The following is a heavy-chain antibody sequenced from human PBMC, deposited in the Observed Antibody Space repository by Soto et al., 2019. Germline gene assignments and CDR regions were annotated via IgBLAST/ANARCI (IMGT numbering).Heavy chain of an antibody. CDR1: GGTFSSFG. Sequence: SVKVSCKASGGTFSSFGISWVRQAPGQGLEWMGGIIPVFGRPNYAQRFRGRLTITADESTNTSYMELIDLTSEDTAVYYCAREASGYDFWGQGTQVTVSS. CDR2: IIPVFGRP. J-gene: IGHJ1*01. V-gene: IGHV1-69*13. D-gene: IGHD5-12*01. CDR3: AREASGYDF.